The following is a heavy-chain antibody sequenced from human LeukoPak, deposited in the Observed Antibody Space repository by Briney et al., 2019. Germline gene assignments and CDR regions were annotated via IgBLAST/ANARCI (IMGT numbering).Heavy chain of an antibody. Sequence: ASVKVSCKASGYTFTSYGISWVRQAPGQGLEWMGWISAYNGNTNYAQKLQGGVTMTTDTSTSTAYMELRSLRSDDTAVYYCARETYYYGSVSYYQDFDYWGQGTLVTVSS. J-gene: IGHJ4*02. CDR3: ARETYYYGSVSYYQDFDY. V-gene: IGHV1-18*01. D-gene: IGHD3-10*01. CDR1: GYTFTSYG. CDR2: ISAYNGNT.